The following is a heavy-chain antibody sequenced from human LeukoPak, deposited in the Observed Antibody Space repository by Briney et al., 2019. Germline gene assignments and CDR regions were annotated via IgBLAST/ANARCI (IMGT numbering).Heavy chain of an antibody. V-gene: IGHV4-34*01. CDR2: INHSGST. CDR3: ARVPRGTYYYGVDV. Sequence: SVTLALMCAVYGGSFSGYYWSWIRQPPGKGLEWIGEINHSGSTHYNPSLKSRVTISVDTSKNQFSLKLSSVTAADTAVYYCARVPRGTYYYGVDVWGKGTTVTVSS. D-gene: IGHD1-1*01. CDR1: GGSFSGYY. J-gene: IGHJ6*04.